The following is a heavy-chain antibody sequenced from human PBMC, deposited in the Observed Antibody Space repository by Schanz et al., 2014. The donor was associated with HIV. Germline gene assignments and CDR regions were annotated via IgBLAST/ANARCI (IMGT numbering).Heavy chain of an antibody. CDR3: ARGLPADY. CDR2: ISGSGGRT. CDR1: GLTFSSYG. J-gene: IGHJ4*02. V-gene: IGHV3-23*04. D-gene: IGHD5-18*01. Sequence: VQLVESGGGVVQPGRSLRLSCAGSGLTFSSYGMHWVRQAPGKGLEWVSAISGSGGRTYYADSVKGRFTISRDNSKNTLYLQMNSLRAEDTAVYFCARGLPADYWGQGTLVTVSS.